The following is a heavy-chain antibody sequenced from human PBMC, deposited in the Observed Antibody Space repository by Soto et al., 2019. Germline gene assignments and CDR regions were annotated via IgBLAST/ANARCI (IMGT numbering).Heavy chain of an antibody. J-gene: IGHJ4*02. D-gene: IGHD6-19*01. CDR1: GFTFSSYG. V-gene: IGHV3-33*01. Sequence: QVQLVESGGGVVQPGRSLRLSCAASGFTFSSYGMHWVRQAPGKGLEWVAVIWYDGSNKYYADSVKGRFTISRDNSKNQLYLQRNSLRAEDTAVYYCARDSSGWYNFDYWGQGTLVTVSS. CDR3: ARDSSGWYNFDY. CDR2: IWYDGSNK.